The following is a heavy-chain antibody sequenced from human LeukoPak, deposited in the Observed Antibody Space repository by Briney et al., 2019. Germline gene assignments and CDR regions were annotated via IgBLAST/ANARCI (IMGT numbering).Heavy chain of an antibody. J-gene: IGHJ6*02. CDR3: ARGDSFYYYYYGMDV. V-gene: IGHV1-46*01. Sequence: ASVKVSCKASGYTFTSYYMHWVRQAPGQGLEWMGIINPSGGSTSYAQKFQGRVTMTRNTSISTAYMELSSLRSEDTAVYYCARGDSFYYYYYGMDVWGQGTTVTVSS. CDR1: GYTFTSYY. D-gene: IGHD3-9*01. CDR2: INPSGGST.